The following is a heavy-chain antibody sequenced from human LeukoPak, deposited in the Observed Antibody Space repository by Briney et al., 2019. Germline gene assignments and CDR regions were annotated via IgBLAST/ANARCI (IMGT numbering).Heavy chain of an antibody. CDR2: ISGYNSNT. J-gene: IGHJ4*02. CDR1: GYTFTSYG. Sequence: ASVKVSCKASGYTFTSYGISWVRQAPGRGLEWMGWISGYNSNTNYAQKFQGRVTMTKDIPTSSAYMELSRLRSDDTAVYYCAVPIGYYDSSGYSPFDYWGQGTLVTVSS. D-gene: IGHD3-22*01. V-gene: IGHV1-18*01. CDR3: AVPIGYYDSSGYSPFDY.